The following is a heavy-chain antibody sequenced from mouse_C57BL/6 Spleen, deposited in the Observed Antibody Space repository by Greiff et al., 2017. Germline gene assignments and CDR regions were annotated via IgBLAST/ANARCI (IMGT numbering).Heavy chain of an antibody. CDR2: IYPYDGDT. V-gene: IGHV1-62-3*01. Sequence: QVQLQQPGAELVKHGASVKLSCKASGYTFTSYWMHWVKQRPGRGLEWIGRIYPYDGDTKYNEKFKGKATLTVDKPSSTAYMQLSSLTSEDSAVYSCARHINVCSFFDEWGRGTTLAVSS. J-gene: IGHJ2*01. CDR1: GYTFTSYW. CDR3: ARHINVCSFFDE. D-gene: IGHD1-1*01.